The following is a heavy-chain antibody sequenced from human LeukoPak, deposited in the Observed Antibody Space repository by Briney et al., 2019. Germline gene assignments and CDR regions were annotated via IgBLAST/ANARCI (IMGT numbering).Heavy chain of an antibody. CDR1: VYSFTSYW. CDR2: IYPGDSDT. V-gene: IGHV5-51*01. CDR3: ARGVDTAMVTFDY. D-gene: IGHD5-18*01. Sequence: GESLKISCKGSVYSFTSYWIGWVRQMPGKGLEWMGIIYPGDSDTRYSPSFQGQVTISADKSISTAYLQWSSLKASDTAMYYCARGVDTAMVTFDYWGQGTLVTVSS. J-gene: IGHJ4*02.